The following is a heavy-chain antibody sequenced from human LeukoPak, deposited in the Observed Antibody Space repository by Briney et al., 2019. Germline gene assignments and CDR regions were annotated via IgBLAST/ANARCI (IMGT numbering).Heavy chain of an antibody. CDR2: IYYSGST. CDR3: ARDTVFYSSGYPYYYYYMDV. D-gene: IGHD3-22*01. CDR1: GGSISSSSYY. J-gene: IGHJ6*03. Sequence: MASETLSLTCTVSGGSISSSSYYWGWIRQPPGKGLEWIGSIYYSGSTYYNPSLKSRVTMSVDTSKNQFSLKLSSVTAADTAVYYCARDTVFYSSGYPYYYYYMDVWGKGTTVTVSS. V-gene: IGHV4-39*07.